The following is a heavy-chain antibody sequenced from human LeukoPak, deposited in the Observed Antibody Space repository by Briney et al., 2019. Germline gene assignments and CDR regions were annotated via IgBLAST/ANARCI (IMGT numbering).Heavy chain of an antibody. D-gene: IGHD3-10*01. CDR2: INPSGGST. J-gene: IGHJ4*02. Sequence: ASVKVSCKASGYSFTDKYMHWVRQAPGQGLEWMGIINPSGGSTSYAQKFQGRVTMTRDMSTSTVYMELSSLRSEDTAVYYCARDGEVYSFDYWGQGTLVTVSS. V-gene: IGHV1-46*01. CDR1: GYSFTDKY. CDR3: ARDGEVYSFDY.